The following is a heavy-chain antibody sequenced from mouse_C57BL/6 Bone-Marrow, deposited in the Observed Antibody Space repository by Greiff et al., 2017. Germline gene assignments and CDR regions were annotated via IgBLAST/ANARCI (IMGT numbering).Heavy chain of an antibody. J-gene: IGHJ2*01. D-gene: IGHD1-1*01. CDR2: IYPRDGST. V-gene: IGHV1-78*01. CDR3: GRWELYCGSGYCY. CDR1: GYTFTDHT. Sequence: VQLQQSDAELVKPGASVKISCKASGYTFTDHTIHWMKQRPEQGLEWIGYIYPRDGSTKYNEKFKGKATLTADKSSSTAYMQLNSLTSEDSAVYFGGRWELYCGSGYCYWGQGTTVTVSS.